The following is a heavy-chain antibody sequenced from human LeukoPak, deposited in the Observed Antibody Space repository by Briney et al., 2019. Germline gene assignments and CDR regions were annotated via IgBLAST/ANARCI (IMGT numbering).Heavy chain of an antibody. J-gene: IGHJ3*02. V-gene: IGHV4-30-4*08. CDR2: IYYSGST. Sequence: SETLSLTCTVSGGSISSGDYYWSWIRQPPGTGLEWIGYIYYSGSTYYNPSLKSRVTISVDTSKNQFSLKLSSVTAADTAVYYCAGSFSGSYHSAFDIWGQGTMVTVSS. CDR1: GGSISSGDYY. CDR3: AGSFSGSYHSAFDI. D-gene: IGHD1-26*01.